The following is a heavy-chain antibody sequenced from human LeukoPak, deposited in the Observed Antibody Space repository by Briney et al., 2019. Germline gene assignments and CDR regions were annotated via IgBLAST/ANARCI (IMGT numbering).Heavy chain of an antibody. Sequence: PSETLSLTCTVSGGSISGHYWSWIRQHPGKGLEWIGYIYYSGSTYYNPSLKSRVTISVDTSKNQFSLKLSSVTAADTAVYYCAREGRDVEMGYWGQGTLVTVSS. CDR3: AREGRDVEMGY. D-gene: IGHD5-24*01. CDR2: IYYSGST. CDR1: GGSISGHY. J-gene: IGHJ4*02. V-gene: IGHV4-31*03.